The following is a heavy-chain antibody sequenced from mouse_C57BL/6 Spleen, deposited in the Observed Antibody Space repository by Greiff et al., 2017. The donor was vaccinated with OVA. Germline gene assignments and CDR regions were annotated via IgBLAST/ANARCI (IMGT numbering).Heavy chain of an antibody. CDR1: GFSLTSYG. CDR2: IWSGGST. Sequence: QVQLKQSGPGLVQPSQSLSITCTVSGFSLTSYGVHWVRQSPGKGLEWLGVIWSGGSTDYNAAFISRLSISKDNSKSQVFFKMNSLQADDTAIYYCARRGVYYYGSSSGWYFDVWGTGTTVTVYS. J-gene: IGHJ1*03. D-gene: IGHD1-1*01. CDR3: ARRGVYYYGSSSGWYFDV. V-gene: IGHV2-2*01.